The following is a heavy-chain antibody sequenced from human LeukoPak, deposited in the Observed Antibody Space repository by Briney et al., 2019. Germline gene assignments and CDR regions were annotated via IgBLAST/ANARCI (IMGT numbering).Heavy chain of an antibody. CDR3: AKDRGWLLRDGRDY. CDR1: GFTFSNYS. D-gene: IGHD3-22*01. V-gene: IGHV3-21*04. CDR2: ISTSITYM. J-gene: IGHJ4*02. Sequence: PGGSLRLSCAVSGFTFSNYSMNWVRQAPGKGLEWVTSISTSITYMYYADSVKGRFTISRDNTKNSLYLQMNSLRAEDTAVYYCAKDRGWLLRDGRDYWGQGTLVTVSS.